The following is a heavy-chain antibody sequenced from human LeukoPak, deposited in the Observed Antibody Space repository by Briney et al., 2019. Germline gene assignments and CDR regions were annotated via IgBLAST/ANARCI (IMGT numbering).Heavy chain of an antibody. D-gene: IGHD3-3*01. J-gene: IGHJ4*02. Sequence: GGSLRLSCAASGFTFSDYYMNWIRQAPGKGLEWVSYISSRGSTIYYADSVKGRFTISRDNAKNSLYLQMNSLRAEDTAVYYCARGRFFGVVNQNFDYWGQGTLVTVSS. CDR1: GFTFSDYY. CDR2: ISSRGSTI. CDR3: ARGRFFGVVNQNFDY. V-gene: IGHV3-11*01.